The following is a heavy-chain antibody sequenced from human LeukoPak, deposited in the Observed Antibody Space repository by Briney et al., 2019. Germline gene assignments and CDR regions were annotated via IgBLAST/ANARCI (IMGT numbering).Heavy chain of an antibody. D-gene: IGHD5-12*01. V-gene: IGHV1-69-2*01. Sequence: GASVKVSCKASGYTFTDYYMHWVQQAPGKGLEWMGRVDPEDGETIYAEKFQGRVTITADTSTDTAYMELSSLRSEDTAVYYCAKDLFGGGYSGHGEAFDIWGQGTMVTVSS. CDR2: VDPEDGET. CDR3: AKDLFGGGYSGHGEAFDI. J-gene: IGHJ3*02. CDR1: GYTFTDYY.